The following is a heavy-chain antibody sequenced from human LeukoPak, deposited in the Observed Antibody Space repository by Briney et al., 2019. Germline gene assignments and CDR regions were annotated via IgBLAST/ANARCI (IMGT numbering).Heavy chain of an antibody. CDR1: GYTFTGYY. CDR2: INPNSGGT. Sequence: ASVKVSCKASGYTFTGYYMHWVRQAPGQGLEWMGWINPNSGGTNYAQKFQGRVTMTRDTSISTAYTELSRLRSDDTAVYYCAREELAAGRPFDYWGQGTLVTVSS. CDR3: AREELAAGRPFDY. V-gene: IGHV1-2*02. D-gene: IGHD1-26*01. J-gene: IGHJ4*02.